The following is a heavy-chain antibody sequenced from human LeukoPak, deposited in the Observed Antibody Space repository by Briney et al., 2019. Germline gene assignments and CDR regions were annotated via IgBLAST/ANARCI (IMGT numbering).Heavy chain of an antibody. CDR3: ARGLYYYDSSGYYFDY. CDR2: IYYSGST. Sequence: MPSETLSLTCAVSGGSISGHYWNWIRQPPGKGLEWIGYIYYSGSTNYNPSLKSRVTISVDTSKNQFSLKLSSVTAADTAVYYCARGLYYYDSSGYYFDYWGQGTLVTVSS. J-gene: IGHJ4*02. D-gene: IGHD3-22*01. V-gene: IGHV4-59*11. CDR1: GGSISGHY.